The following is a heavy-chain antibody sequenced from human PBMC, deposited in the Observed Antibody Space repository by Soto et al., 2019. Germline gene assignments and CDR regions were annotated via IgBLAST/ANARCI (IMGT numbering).Heavy chain of an antibody. J-gene: IGHJ4*02. Sequence: GGSLRLSSAASGFTFSSYGMYWVRQAPGKGLEWVAVISYDGSNKYYADSVKGRFTISRDNSKNTLYLQMNSLRAEDTAVYYCAKALASTTGYWGQETLLTISS. D-gene: IGHD1-26*01. CDR2: ISYDGSNK. V-gene: IGHV3-30*18. CDR1: GFTFSSYG. CDR3: AKALASTTGY.